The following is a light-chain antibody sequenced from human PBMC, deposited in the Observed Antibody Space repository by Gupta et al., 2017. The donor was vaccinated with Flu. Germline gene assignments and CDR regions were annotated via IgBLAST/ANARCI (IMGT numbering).Light chain of an antibody. V-gene: IGLV1-40*01. CDR3: QSYDSSLSGHYV. CDR1: SSNIGEGYD. J-gene: IGLJ1*01. Sequence: QSVLTQPPSVSGAPGQRVTISCTGSSSNIGEGYDVHWYQQRPVTAPKLLIYGNSNRPSGVPDRFSGSKSGTSASLAITGLQAEDEADYYCQSYDSSLSGHYVFGTGTKVTVL. CDR2: GNS.